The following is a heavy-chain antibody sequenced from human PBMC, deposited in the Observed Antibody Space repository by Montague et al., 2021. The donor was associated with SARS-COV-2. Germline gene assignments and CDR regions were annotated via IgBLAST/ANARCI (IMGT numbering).Heavy chain of an antibody. CDR2: VLYNKST. J-gene: IGHJ5*02. Sequence: SETLSLTCTVSGVSVTDYYWSWIRQPPGKGLEWVGDVLYNKSTNFNPSLKSRVAISVDTSKNQFSLKLTSVTAADTAFDYCARHPHYDGLNGPPDLWGQGTLVTVSS. CDR3: ARHPHYDGLNGPPDL. CDR1: GVSVTDYY. V-gene: IGHV4-59*08. D-gene: IGHD3-9*01.